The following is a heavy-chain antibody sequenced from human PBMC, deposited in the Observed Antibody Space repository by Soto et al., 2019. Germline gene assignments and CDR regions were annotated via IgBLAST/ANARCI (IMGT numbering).Heavy chain of an antibody. Sequence: ASVKVSCKTSGYTFTGYFMHWVRQAPGEGLEWMGWINPNSGATKYAPKFQGRVTMTRDTSNRTAYLELSRLTSDDTAIYYCARGGGTTLAPLPWGQGTPVTVSS. CDR1: GYTFTGYF. D-gene: IGHD3-16*01. J-gene: IGHJ5*02. V-gene: IGHV1-2*02. CDR2: INPNSGAT. CDR3: ARGGGTTLAPLP.